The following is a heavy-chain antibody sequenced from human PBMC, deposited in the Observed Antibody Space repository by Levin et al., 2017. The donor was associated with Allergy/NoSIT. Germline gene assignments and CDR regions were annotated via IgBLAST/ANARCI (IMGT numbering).Heavy chain of an antibody. CDR1: GGSISSSSYY. J-gene: IGHJ6*03. CDR3: ARRKDIVVVVAATPYYDYYMDG. V-gene: IGHV4-39*01. D-gene: IGHD2-15*01. Sequence: SQTLSLTCTVSGGSISSSSYYWGWIRQPPGKGLEWIGSIYYSGSTYYNPSLKSRVTISVDTSKNQFSLKLSSVTAADTAVYYCARRKDIVVVVAATPYYDYYMDGWGKGTTVTVSS. CDR2: IYYSGST.